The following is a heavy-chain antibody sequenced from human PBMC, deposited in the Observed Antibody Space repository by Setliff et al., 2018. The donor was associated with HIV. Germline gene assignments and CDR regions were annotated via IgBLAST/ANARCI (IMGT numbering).Heavy chain of an antibody. CDR3: AKGYSSGYVLDY. Sequence: GGSLRLSCAASGFTFSRYSMNWVRQAPGWGLEWVSSISSSSDYIYYAGSVEGRFTISRDNAKNSLYLQMKSLRAEDTAVYYCAKGYSSGYVLDYWGQGTRVTVSS. V-gene: IGHV3-21*01. D-gene: IGHD5-18*01. CDR1: GFTFSRYS. J-gene: IGHJ4*02. CDR2: ISSSSDYI.